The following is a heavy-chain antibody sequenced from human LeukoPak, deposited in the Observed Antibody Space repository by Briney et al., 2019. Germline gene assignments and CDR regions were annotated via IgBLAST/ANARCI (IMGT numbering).Heavy chain of an antibody. J-gene: IGHJ4*02. CDR2: ISSSSSYI. D-gene: IGHD6-13*01. V-gene: IGHV3-21*01. CDR3: ARYGSIAAAGTFDY. CDR1: GFTFSSYS. Sequence: GGSLRLSCAASGFTFSSYSMNWVRQAPGKGLEWVSSISSSSSYIYYADSVKGRFTISRDNAKNSLYLQMNSLRAEDTAVYHCARYGSIAAAGTFDYWGQGTLVTVSS.